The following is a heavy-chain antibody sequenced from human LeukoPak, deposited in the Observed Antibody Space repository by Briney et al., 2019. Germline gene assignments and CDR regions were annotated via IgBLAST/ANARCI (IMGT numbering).Heavy chain of an antibody. J-gene: IGHJ4*02. CDR1: GFTLSTNA. D-gene: IGHD3-22*01. CDR3: AKVLGHYYDSSGYVPWDY. Sequence: GGSLRLSCLTSGFTLSTNAMSWVRQAPGKGLEWISGISGSGASTYYADSVKGRFTISRDDSRNTLYLQMNSLRGDDTAVYYCAKVLGHYYDSSGYVPWDYWGQGTLVTVSS. CDR2: ISGSGAST. V-gene: IGHV3-23*01.